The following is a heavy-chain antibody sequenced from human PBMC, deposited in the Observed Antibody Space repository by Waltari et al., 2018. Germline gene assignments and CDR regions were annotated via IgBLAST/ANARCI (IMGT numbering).Heavy chain of an antibody. D-gene: IGHD3-3*01. V-gene: IGHV4-59*01. Sequence: QVQLQESGPGLVKLSETLSLTCTVSGDSINNYYWNWVRQPPGKELEWIGYIAYNGRTNYNPSLKSRITISVDTSKTQFSLKLSSVTAADTAVYYCARTYDFWSGYPLGHWGQGTLVTVSS. CDR1: GDSINNYY. CDR3: ARTYDFWSGYPLGH. CDR2: IAYNGRT. J-gene: IGHJ4*02.